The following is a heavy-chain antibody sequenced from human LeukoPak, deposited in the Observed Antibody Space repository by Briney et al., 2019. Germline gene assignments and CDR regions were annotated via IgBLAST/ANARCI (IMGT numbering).Heavy chain of an antibody. CDR2: IYPGDSDT. J-gene: IGHJ4*02. CDR1: GYSFTSQW. D-gene: IGHD3-16*01. Sequence: GESLKISCKVSGYSFTSQWIGWERQMPGKGLEWMGIIYPGDSDTRYSPTFRGQVTMSADKSITTAYLQWDNLRASDSAIYYCARDKSDSQGVFDFWGQGTLVTVSS. CDR3: ARDKSDSQGVFDF. V-gene: IGHV5-51*01.